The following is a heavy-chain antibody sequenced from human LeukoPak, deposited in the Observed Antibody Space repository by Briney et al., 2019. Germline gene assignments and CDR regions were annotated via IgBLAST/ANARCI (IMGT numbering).Heavy chain of an antibody. CDR2: IKGDGSEK. J-gene: IGHJ4*02. CDR3: ARDLTTVTITFDY. D-gene: IGHD4-17*01. CDR1: GFTFRNHW. Sequence: GGSLRLSCAASGFTFRNHWMGWVRQAPGKGLEWVANIKGDGSEKEYVDSVKGRFTISRDNAKDLMYLQMNSLRAEDTAVYYCARDLTTVTITFDYWGQGTLVTVSS. V-gene: IGHV3-7*01.